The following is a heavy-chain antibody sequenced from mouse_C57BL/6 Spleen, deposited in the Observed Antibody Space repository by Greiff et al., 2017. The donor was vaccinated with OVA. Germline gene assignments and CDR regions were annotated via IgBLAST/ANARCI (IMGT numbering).Heavy chain of an antibody. Sequence: QVQLKESGPGLVAPSQSLSITCTVSGFSLTSYGVSWVRQPPGKGLEWLGVIWGDGSTNYHSALISRLSISKDNSKSQVFLKLNSLQTADTAAYYCAKILYYGSSGFAYWGQGTLVTVSA. J-gene: IGHJ3*01. V-gene: IGHV2-3*01. CDR2: IWGDGST. CDR3: AKILYYGSSGFAY. CDR1: GFSLTSYG. D-gene: IGHD1-1*01.